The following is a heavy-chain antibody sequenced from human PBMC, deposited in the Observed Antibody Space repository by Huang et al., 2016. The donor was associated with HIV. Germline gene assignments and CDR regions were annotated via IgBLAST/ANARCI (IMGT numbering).Heavy chain of an antibody. CDR3: ARYRLTGTFLDS. CDR1: GYTFTTYS. CDR2: INTKTGKP. V-gene: IGHV7-4-1*02. J-gene: IGHJ1*01. D-gene: IGHD3-9*01. Sequence: QVQLVQSGSEFRKPGASVKVSCKASGYTFTTYSLIWVRQAPGQGLEWMGWINTKTGKPTYAQGITGRFVFSVDTTVNTAYLQSSSLETDDTAEYFCARYRLTGTFLDSGGQGTQVTVSS.